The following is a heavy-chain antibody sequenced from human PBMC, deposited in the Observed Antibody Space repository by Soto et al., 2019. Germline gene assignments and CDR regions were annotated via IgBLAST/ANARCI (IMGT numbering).Heavy chain of an antibody. CDR2: ISGSGGST. CDR1: GFTFSSYA. J-gene: IGHJ6*02. V-gene: IGHV3-23*01. CDR3: AKDLSYDILTGYDYGMDV. Sequence: GGSLRLSCAASGFTFSSYAMSWVRQAPGKGLEWVSAISGSGGSTYYADSVKGRFTISRDNSKNTLYLQMNSLRAEDTAVYYCAKDLSYDILTGYDYGMDVWGQGTTVTVSS. D-gene: IGHD3-9*01.